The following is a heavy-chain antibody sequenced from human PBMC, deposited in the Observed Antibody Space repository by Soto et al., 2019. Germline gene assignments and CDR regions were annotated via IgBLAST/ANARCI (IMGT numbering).Heavy chain of an antibody. J-gene: IGHJ4*02. D-gene: IGHD5-18*01. CDR2: IYYSGST. CDR1: GGSISSGDDY. V-gene: IGHV4-30-4*01. Sequence: QVQLRESGPGLVKASQTLFLTCAVSGGSISSGDDYWTWIRQSPGKGLEWIGNIYYSGSTYYNPSLRSRVTISVDTSKNQFSLKLSSVTAADTAVYYCARDGRGVATAIDWGQGTLVTVSS. CDR3: ARDGRGVATAID.